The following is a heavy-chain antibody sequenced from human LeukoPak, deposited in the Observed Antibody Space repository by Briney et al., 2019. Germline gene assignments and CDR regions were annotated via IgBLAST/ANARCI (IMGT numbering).Heavy chain of an antibody. CDR3: ARGEGGYNYAF. J-gene: IGHJ4*02. V-gene: IGHV5-51*01. Sequence: EESLKISCKTSGYSFTSYWIAWVRQIPGKGLEWVGIINPADSDTRYSLSLQGQVAIPADRSISTAYLQWSSLKASDTAIYYCARGEGGYNYAFWGQGTLVSVSS. CDR2: INPADSDT. CDR1: GYSFTSYW. D-gene: IGHD5-24*01.